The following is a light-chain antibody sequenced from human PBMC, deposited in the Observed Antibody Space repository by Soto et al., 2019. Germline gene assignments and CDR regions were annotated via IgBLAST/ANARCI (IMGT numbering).Light chain of an antibody. V-gene: IGKV1-5*03. Sequence: DLQMTQSPSTLSASVGDRVTITCRAGQSTSSWLAWYQHKPGKAPKLLIYKTSTLESGVPSRFSGSGAGTEFTLIIGCLQADDFATYYCQQYSSYSYSFGQGTKLEIK. J-gene: IGKJ2*03. CDR1: QSTSSW. CDR3: QQYSSYSYS. CDR2: KTS.